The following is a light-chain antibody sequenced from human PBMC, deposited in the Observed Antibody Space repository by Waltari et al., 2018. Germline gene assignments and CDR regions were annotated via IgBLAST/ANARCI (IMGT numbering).Light chain of an antibody. V-gene: IGKV1-33*01. CDR2: EAS. CDR3: QQHHSIPH. CDR1: QDISNS. Sequence: IQVTQSPSPLSASVRDSITITCQASQDISNSLNWYKQKTGKAPKLLICEASNLETGVPSRFSGSGSGTHFTFTISSLQPEDIATYYCQQHHSIPHFGGGTKVEIK. J-gene: IGKJ4*01.